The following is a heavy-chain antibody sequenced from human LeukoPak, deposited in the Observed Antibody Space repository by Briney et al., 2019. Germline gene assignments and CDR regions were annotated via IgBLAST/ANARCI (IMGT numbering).Heavy chain of an antibody. CDR3: ARGGADYYGSGSYYKEPHYYYYYMDV. J-gene: IGHJ6*03. CDR2: IYYSGST. Sequence: PSETLSLTRTVSGGSISSYYWSWIRQPPGKGLEWIGYIYYSGSTNYNPSLKSRVAISVDTSKNQFSLKLSSVTAADTAVYYCARGGADYYGSGSYYKEPHYYYYYMDVWGKGTTVTISS. V-gene: IGHV4-59*01. CDR1: GGSISSYY. D-gene: IGHD3-10*01.